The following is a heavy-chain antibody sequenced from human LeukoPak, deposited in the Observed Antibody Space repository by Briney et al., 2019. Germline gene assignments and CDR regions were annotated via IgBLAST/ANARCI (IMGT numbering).Heavy chain of an antibody. CDR3: ARVDTAMVIDY. J-gene: IGHJ4*02. V-gene: IGHV1-69*02. CDR1: GYTFTGYY. Sequence: SVKVSCKASGYTFTGYYMHWVRQAPGQGLEWMGRIIPILGIANYAQKFQGRVTITADKSTSTAYMELSSLRSEDTAVYYCARVDTAMVIDYWGQGTLVTVSS. CDR2: IIPILGIA. D-gene: IGHD5-18*01.